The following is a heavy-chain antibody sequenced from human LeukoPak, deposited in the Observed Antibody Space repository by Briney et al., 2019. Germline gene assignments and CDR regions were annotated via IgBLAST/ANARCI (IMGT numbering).Heavy chain of an antibody. CDR3: ARGQLYHDSTGYSY. V-gene: IGHV4-59*08. CDR2: IYYSGST. D-gene: IGHD3-22*01. Sequence: SETLSLTCAVYGGSFSGYYWSWIRQPPGKGLEWIGHIYYSGSTNYNPSLKSRVTISVDTSKNQFSLKLSSMTAADTAVYYCARGQLYHDSTGYSYWGQGTLVTVSS. CDR1: GGSFSGYY. J-gene: IGHJ4*02.